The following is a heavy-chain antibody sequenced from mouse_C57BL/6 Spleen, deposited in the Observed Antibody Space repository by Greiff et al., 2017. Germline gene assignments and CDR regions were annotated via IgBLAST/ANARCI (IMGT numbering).Heavy chain of an antibody. V-gene: IGHV1-61*01. CDR2: IYPSDSET. CDR1: GYTFNSYW. Sequence: QVQLQQPGAELVRPGSSVKLSCKASGYTFNSYWMDWVKQRPGQGLEWIGNIYPSDSETHYNQKLKDTATLTVDKSSSTAYMQLSSLTSEDSAVYYCARGVYYNNSHWYFDVWGTGTTVTVSS. J-gene: IGHJ1*03. CDR3: ARGVYYNNSHWYFDV. D-gene: IGHD2-5*01.